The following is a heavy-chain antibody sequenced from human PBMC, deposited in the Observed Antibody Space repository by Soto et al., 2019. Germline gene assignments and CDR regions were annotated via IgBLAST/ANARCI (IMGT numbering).Heavy chain of an antibody. CDR3: TRLTGYYDSSGYYYAPDYYYYGMDV. CDR2: IRSKANSYAT. J-gene: IGHJ6*02. D-gene: IGHD3-22*01. CDR1: GFTFSGSA. Sequence: PGGSLRLSCAASGFTFSGSAMHWVRQASGKGLEWVGRIRSKANSYATAYAASVKGRFVISRDDSKNTAYLQMNSLKTEDTAVYYCTRLTGYYDSSGYYYAPDYYYYGMDVWGQGTTVTV. V-gene: IGHV3-73*01.